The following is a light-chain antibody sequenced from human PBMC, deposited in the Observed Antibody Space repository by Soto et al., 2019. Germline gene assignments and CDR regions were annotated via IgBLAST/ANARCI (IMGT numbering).Light chain of an antibody. J-gene: IGLJ1*01. CDR3: SSYTSSSTYV. CDR1: SSDVGGYND. Sequence: QSVLTQPASVSGSPGQSITISCTGTSSDVGGYNDVSWYQQHPGKAPKLMIYDVSNRPSGVSNRFSGSKSGNTASLTISGLQAEDEADYYCSSYTSSSTYVFGTGTKVTV. V-gene: IGLV2-14*01. CDR2: DVS.